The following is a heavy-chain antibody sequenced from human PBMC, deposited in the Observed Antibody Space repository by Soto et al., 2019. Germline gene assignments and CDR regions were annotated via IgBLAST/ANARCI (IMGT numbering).Heavy chain of an antibody. D-gene: IGHD2-15*01. J-gene: IGHJ5*02. CDR1: GGSISSYY. CDR2: IYYSGST. CDR3: ARDAACSGGRCLKRGNWFDP. V-gene: IGHV4-59*01. Sequence: SETLSLTCTVSGGSISSYYWSWIRQPPGKGLEWIGYIYYSGSTNYNPSLKSRVTISVGTSKNQFSLKLSSVTAAGTAVYYCARDAACSGGRCLKRGNWFDPRGQGTLVTVSS.